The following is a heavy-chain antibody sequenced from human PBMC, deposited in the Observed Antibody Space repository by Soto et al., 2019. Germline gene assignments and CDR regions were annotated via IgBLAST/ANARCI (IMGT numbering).Heavy chain of an antibody. Sequence: HPGGSLRLSCAASGFTFSSYAMSWVRQAPGKGLEWVSAISGSGGSTYYADSVKGRFTISRDNSKNTLYLQMNSLRAEDTAVYYCAKDSIPGYCSGGSCYGGYYYYGMDVWGQGTTVTVSS. CDR3: AKDSIPGYCSGGSCYGGYYYYGMDV. J-gene: IGHJ6*02. CDR1: GFTFSSYA. D-gene: IGHD2-15*01. CDR2: ISGSGGST. V-gene: IGHV3-23*01.